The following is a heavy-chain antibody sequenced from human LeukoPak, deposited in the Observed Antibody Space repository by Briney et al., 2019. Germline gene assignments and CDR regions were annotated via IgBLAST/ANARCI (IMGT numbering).Heavy chain of an antibody. J-gene: IGHJ4*02. CDR1: GFTFSSYA. CDR2: ISGSGGST. CDR3: ARANDFDYYDSSGYYGIDY. V-gene: IGHV3-23*01. Sequence: PGGSLRLSCAASGFTFSSYAMSWVRQAPGKGLQWVSAISGSGGSTYYADSVKGRCTISRDNSKNTLYLQMNSLRAEDTAVYYCARANDFDYYDSSGYYGIDYWGQGTLVTVSS. D-gene: IGHD3-22*01.